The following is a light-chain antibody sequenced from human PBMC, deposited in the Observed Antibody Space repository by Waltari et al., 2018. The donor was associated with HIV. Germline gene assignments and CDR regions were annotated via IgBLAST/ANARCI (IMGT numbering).Light chain of an antibody. J-gene: IGLJ3*02. CDR3: CSYVTTGTWV. V-gene: IGLV2-23*02. CDR1: SSDIGNYAL. Sequence: QSALTQPASVSASPGQSITISCTGTSSDIGNYALVSWYQQRPCKAPTLMIYEVNKWPSGVSNRFSGSKSGITASLTISGLQAEDDADYYCCSYVTTGTWVFGGGTKLTVL. CDR2: EVN.